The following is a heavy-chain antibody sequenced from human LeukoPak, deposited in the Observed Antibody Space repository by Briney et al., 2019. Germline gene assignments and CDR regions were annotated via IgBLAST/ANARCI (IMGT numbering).Heavy chain of an antibody. V-gene: IGHV4-4*07. D-gene: IGHD3-10*01. Sequence: PSETLSLTCTVSGGSISSDYWSWIRQPAGKGLEWIGRISTSGSTNYNPSLKSRVTTSVDTSKNQFSLNLSSVTAADTAVYYCARGRSGYYYMDVWSKGTTVTVSS. J-gene: IGHJ6*03. CDR2: ISTSGST. CDR3: ARGRSGYYYMDV. CDR1: GGSISSDY.